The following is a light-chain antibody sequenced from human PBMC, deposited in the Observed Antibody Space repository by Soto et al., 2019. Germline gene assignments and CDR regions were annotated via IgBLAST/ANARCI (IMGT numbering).Light chain of an antibody. Sequence: ALTQPASVSGSPGQSITISCTGTSSDVGGYDHVSWYQQHPGKAPKLIIYDVTVRPSGISRRFSGSKSDNTASLAVSGLQPEDEADYYCSSYTNKDTLLFGGGTKLTVL. CDR3: SSYTNKDTLL. CDR2: DVT. V-gene: IGLV2-14*03. CDR1: SSDVGGYDH. J-gene: IGLJ3*02.